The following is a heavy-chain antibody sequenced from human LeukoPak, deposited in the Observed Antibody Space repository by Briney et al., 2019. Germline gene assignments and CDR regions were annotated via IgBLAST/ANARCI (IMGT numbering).Heavy chain of an antibody. Sequence: SETLSLTCTVSGGSISSYSWSWIRQPPGKGLEWIGYIYYSGSTNSNPSLKSRVTISVDTSKNQFSLKLSPVTAADTAVYYCARAVVIGWFDPWGQGTLVTVSS. CDR3: ARAVVIGWFDP. J-gene: IGHJ5*02. CDR2: IYYSGST. CDR1: GGSISSYS. V-gene: IGHV4-59*01. D-gene: IGHD3-10*01.